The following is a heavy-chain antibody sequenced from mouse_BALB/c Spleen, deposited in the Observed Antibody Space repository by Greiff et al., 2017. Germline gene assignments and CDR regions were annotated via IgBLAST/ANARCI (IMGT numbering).Heavy chain of an antibody. Sequence: EVMLVESGPGLVKPSQSLSLTCTVTGYSITSDYAWNWIRQFPGNKLEWMGYISYSGSTSYNPSLKSRISITRDTSKNQFFLQLNSVTTEDTATYYCARMGDAWFAYWGQGTLVTVSA. J-gene: IGHJ3*01. V-gene: IGHV3-2*02. CDR3: ARMGDAWFAY. CDR1: GYSITSDYA. CDR2: ISYSGST.